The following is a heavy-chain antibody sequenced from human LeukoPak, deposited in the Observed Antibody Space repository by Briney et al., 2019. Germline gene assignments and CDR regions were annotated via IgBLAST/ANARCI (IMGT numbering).Heavy chain of an antibody. CDR3: ARDLGADYGDYIFDP. Sequence: SETLSLTCTVSGGSISSYYWSWIRQPPGKGLEWIGYIYYTGSTNYNPSLKSRVTISVDTSKNQFFLKLSSVTAADTAVYYCARDLGADYGDYIFDPWGQGTLVTVSS. V-gene: IGHV4-59*01. CDR2: IYYTGST. CDR1: GGSISSYY. J-gene: IGHJ5*02. D-gene: IGHD4-17*01.